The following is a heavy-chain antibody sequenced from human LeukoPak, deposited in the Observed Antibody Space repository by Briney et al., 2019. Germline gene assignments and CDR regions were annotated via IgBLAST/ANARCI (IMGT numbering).Heavy chain of an antibody. V-gene: IGHV1-8*01. Sequence: ASVKVSCKASGYTFTSYDINWVRQATGQGREWMGWMNPNSGNTGYAQKFQGRVTMTRNTSISTAYMELSSLRSEDTAVYYCARGGSATVTHYYYYYYMDVWGKGTTVTVSS. CDR3: ARGGSATVTHYYYYYYMDV. D-gene: IGHD4-11*01. J-gene: IGHJ6*03. CDR2: MNPNSGNT. CDR1: GYTFTSYD.